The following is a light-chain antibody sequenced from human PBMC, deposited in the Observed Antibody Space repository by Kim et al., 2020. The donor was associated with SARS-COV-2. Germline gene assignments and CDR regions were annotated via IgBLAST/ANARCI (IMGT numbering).Light chain of an antibody. J-gene: IGKJ1*01. CDR1: QGISNY. V-gene: IGKV1-27*01. CDR2: AAS. CDR3: QKYNSAPRT. Sequence: ASVGDRVTITCRASQGISNYLAWYQQKPGKGPKLLIYAASTLQSGVPSRFSGSGSGTYFTLTISSLQPEDVATYYCQKYNSAPRTFGQGTKVEIK.